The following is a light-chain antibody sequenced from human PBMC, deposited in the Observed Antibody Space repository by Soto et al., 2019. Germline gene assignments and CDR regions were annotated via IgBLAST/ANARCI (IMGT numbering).Light chain of an antibody. CDR1: NSDVGGYNY. V-gene: IGLV2-11*01. Sequence: QSALTQPRSVSGSPGQSVTISCTGTNSDVGGYNYVSWYQQYPGKAPKLMISGVSERPSGVPDRFSGSKSSNTASLTISGLQAEDEADYYCCSYVDTDTWVFGGGTKVTV. CDR2: GVS. CDR3: CSYVDTDTWV. J-gene: IGLJ3*02.